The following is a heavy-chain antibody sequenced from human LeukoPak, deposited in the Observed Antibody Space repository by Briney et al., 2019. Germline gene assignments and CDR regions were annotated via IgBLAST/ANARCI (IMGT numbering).Heavy chain of an antibody. V-gene: IGHV4-59*08. Sequence: SETLSLTCTVSGGSISSYYWSWIRQPPGKGLEWIGYIYYSGSTNYNPSLKSRVTISVDTSKNQFSLKLSSVTVADTAVYYCARHLWQQLVRNDAFDIWGQGTMVTVSS. CDR2: IYYSGST. CDR1: GGSISSYY. J-gene: IGHJ3*02. D-gene: IGHD6-13*01. CDR3: ARHLWQQLVRNDAFDI.